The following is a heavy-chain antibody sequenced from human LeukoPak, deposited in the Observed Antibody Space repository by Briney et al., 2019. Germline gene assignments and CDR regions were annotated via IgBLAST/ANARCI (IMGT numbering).Heavy chain of an antibody. CDR3: ARDDRRGYSYGSNLFDY. J-gene: IGHJ4*02. V-gene: IGHV1-18*01. Sequence: ASVKVSCKASGYTFTSYGISWVRQAPGQGREWMGWISAYNGNTNYAQKLQGRVTMTTDTSTSTAYMELRSLRSDDTAVYYCARDDRRGYSYGSNLFDYWGQGTLVTVSS. CDR1: GYTFTSYG. CDR2: ISAYNGNT. D-gene: IGHD5-18*01.